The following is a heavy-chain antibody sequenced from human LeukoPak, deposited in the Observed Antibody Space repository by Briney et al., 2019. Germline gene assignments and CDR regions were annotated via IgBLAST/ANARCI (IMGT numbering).Heavy chain of an antibody. Sequence: PSETLSLTCTVSGGSISSYYWSWIRQPPGKGLEWIGYIYYSGSTNYNPSLKSRVTISVDTSKNQFSLKLSSVTAADTAVYYCARGVVVAATEGFFYYGMDVWGQGTTVTVSS. CDR2: IYYSGST. CDR1: GGSISSYY. CDR3: ARGVVVAATEGFFYYGMDV. D-gene: IGHD2-15*01. V-gene: IGHV4-59*08. J-gene: IGHJ6*02.